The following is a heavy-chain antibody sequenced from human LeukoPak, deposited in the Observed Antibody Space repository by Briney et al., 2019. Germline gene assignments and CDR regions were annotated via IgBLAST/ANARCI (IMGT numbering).Heavy chain of an antibody. CDR3: ATNYYGSGSPYYGMDV. Sequence: ASETLSLTCTVSGGSISSYYWSWIRQPPGKGLEWIGYIYYSGSTNYNPSLKSRVTISVDTSKDQFSLKLSSVTAADTAVYYCATNYYGSGSPYYGMDVWGQGTTVTVSS. D-gene: IGHD3-10*01. CDR2: IYYSGST. CDR1: GGSISSYY. J-gene: IGHJ6*02. V-gene: IGHV4-59*01.